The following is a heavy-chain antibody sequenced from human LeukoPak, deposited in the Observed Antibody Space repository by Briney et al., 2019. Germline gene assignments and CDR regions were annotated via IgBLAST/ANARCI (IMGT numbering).Heavy chain of an antibody. CDR2: ISWNGVST. Sequence: GGSLRLSCAASGFTFDDYVMHWVRQVPGKGPEWVCLISWNGVSTYYADSVKGRFSISRDNSKNSLYLQMNSLRTDDTALYYCARDDFMAYWGRGTLVTVSS. CDR1: GFTFDDYV. CDR3: ARDDFMAY. D-gene: IGHD2/OR15-2a*01. J-gene: IGHJ4*02. V-gene: IGHV3-43*01.